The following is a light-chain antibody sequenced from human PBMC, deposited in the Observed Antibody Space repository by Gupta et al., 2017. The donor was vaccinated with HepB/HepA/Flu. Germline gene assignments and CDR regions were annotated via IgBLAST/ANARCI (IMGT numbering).Light chain of an antibody. Sequence: DIQLTQSPSSLSASVGDRVTITCRVSQGISSYLNWYRQKPGKVPKLLIYSASNWQSGVPSRFSGSGYGKDVTLTISSRQQEDVASYYGQRTDNYPLFTFGHGTKVDIK. CDR1: QGISSY. CDR3: QRTDNYPLFT. V-gene: IGKV1-37*01. J-gene: IGKJ3*01. CDR2: SAS.